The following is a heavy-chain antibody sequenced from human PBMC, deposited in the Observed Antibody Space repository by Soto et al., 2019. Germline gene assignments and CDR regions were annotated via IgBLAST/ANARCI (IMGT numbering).Heavy chain of an antibody. CDR3: ARAVGYYDSSGYYRDEYAFDI. Sequence: SETLSLTCTVSGGSISSYYWSWIRQPAGKGLEWIGRIYTSGSTNYNPSLKSRVTMSVDTSKNQFSLKLSSVTAADTAVYYCARAVGYYDSSGYYRDEYAFDIWGQGTMVTVS. J-gene: IGHJ3*02. CDR1: GGSISSYY. CDR2: IYTSGST. V-gene: IGHV4-4*07. D-gene: IGHD3-22*01.